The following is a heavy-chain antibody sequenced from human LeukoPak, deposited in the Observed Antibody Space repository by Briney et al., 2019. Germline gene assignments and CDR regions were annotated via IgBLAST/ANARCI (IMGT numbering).Heavy chain of an antibody. CDR3: ARGSINPFDY. Sequence: SETLSLTCTVSGYSISSGYYWGWIRQPPGKGLEWIGSIYHSGSTYYNPSLKSRATISVDTSKNQFSLKLSSVTAADTAVYYCARGSINPFDYWGQGTLVTVSS. CDR1: GYSISSGYY. J-gene: IGHJ4*02. CDR2: IYHSGST. V-gene: IGHV4-38-2*02.